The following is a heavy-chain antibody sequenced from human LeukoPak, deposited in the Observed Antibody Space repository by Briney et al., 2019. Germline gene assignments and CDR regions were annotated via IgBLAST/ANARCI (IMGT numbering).Heavy chain of an antibody. CDR3: AKHFYSSDSFNWFDP. V-gene: IGHV4-4*02. CDR2: IYHSGST. Sequence: SETLSLTCAVSGDSISSSNWWSWVRQPPGKGLEWIGEIYHSGSTNYNPSLKSRVTISVDKSKNQFSLNLSPVTAADTAVYYCAKHFYSSDSFNWFDPWGQGTLVTVSS. J-gene: IGHJ5*02. D-gene: IGHD6-19*01. CDR1: GDSISSSNW.